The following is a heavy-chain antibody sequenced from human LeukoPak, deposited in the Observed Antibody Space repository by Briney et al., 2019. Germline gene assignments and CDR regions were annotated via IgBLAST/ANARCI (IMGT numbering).Heavy chain of an antibody. CDR2: IKQDGSEK. CDR1: GFTFNNYW. Sequence: GGPLRLSCAASGFTFNNYWMNWVRQAPGKGLEWVANIKQDGSEKYYVDSVKGRFTISRDNAKNSLYLQMNSLRAEDTAVYYCARDLNDFWSGKDAFDIWGQGTMVTVSS. V-gene: IGHV3-7*01. D-gene: IGHD3-3*01. J-gene: IGHJ3*02. CDR3: ARDLNDFWSGKDAFDI.